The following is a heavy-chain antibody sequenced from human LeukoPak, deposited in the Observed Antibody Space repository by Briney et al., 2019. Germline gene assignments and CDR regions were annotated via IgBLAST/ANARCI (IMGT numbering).Heavy chain of an antibody. Sequence: PGGSLRLSCAASGFTFSDYYMSWIRQAPGKGLEWVSYISSSGSTIYYADSVKGRFTISRDNAKNSLYLQMNSLRAEDTAVYYCARDRHVVYVPFDLWGRGTLVTVSS. J-gene: IGHJ2*01. CDR3: ARDRHVVYVPFDL. CDR2: ISSSGSTI. V-gene: IGHV3-11*01. CDR1: GFTFSDYY. D-gene: IGHD2-8*02.